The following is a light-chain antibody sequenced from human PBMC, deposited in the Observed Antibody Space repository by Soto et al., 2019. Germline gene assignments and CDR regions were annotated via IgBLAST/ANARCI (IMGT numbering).Light chain of an antibody. CDR2: AAS. Sequence: DIQMTQSPSSLSASVGDRVTITCRASQDIRIDLGWFQQKPGKAPKRLIYAASSLQSGVPSRFSGSGSGTEFNLTISSLQPEDFATYYCLQHNNYPPTCGQGTKVEI. CDR3: LQHNNYPPT. CDR1: QDIRID. J-gene: IGKJ1*01. V-gene: IGKV1-17*01.